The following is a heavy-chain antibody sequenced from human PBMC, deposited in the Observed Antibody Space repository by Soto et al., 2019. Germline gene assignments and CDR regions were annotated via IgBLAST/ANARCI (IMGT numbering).Heavy chain of an antibody. CDR2: LSSSSSYI. Sequence: EVLLVESGGGLVKPGGSLRLSCAASGFTFSSYSMMWVRQAPGKGLEWVSLLSSSSSYIYFADSLQGRFTISRDNAKNSLYLQMNSLRAEDTAVYYCARVGYSSGWLPDYWGQGTLVTVSS. J-gene: IGHJ4*02. CDR3: ARVGYSSGWLPDY. V-gene: IGHV3-21*01. CDR1: GFTFSSYS. D-gene: IGHD6-19*01.